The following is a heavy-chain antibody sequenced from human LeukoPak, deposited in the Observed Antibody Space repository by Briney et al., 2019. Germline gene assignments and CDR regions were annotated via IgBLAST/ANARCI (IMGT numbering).Heavy chain of an antibody. J-gene: IGHJ6*03. CDR2: VNPNSGGT. CDR1: GYTFTGYY. CDR3: AVVPNYYYYMDV. Sequence: ASVKVSCKASGYTFTGYYMHRVRQAPGQGLEWMGWVNPNSGGTNYAQKFQGRVTMTRDTSISTAYMELSRLRSDDTAVYYCAVVPNYYYYMDVWGKGTTVTVSS. D-gene: IGHD2-2*01. V-gene: IGHV1-2*02.